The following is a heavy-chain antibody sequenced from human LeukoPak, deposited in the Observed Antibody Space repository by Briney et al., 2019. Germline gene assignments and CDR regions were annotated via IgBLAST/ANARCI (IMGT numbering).Heavy chain of an antibody. CDR2: IYYSGST. V-gene: IGHV4-59*01. Sequence: SETLSLTCTVSGGSISSYYWSWIRQPPGKGLEWIGYIYYSGSTNYNPSLKSRVTISVDTSKNQFSLKLSSVTAADTAVYYCARVSGYYDFWSGYYGGWFDPWGQGTLVTVSS. CDR3: ARVSGYYDFWSGYYGGWFDP. J-gene: IGHJ5*02. D-gene: IGHD3-3*01. CDR1: GGSISSYY.